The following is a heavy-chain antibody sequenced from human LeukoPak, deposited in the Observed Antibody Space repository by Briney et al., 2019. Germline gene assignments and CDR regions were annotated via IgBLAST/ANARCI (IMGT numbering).Heavy chain of an antibody. J-gene: IGHJ4*02. CDR1: GGSIRGYY. Sequence: SETLSLTCTVSGGSIRGYYWSWIRQPPGKGLEWIGYIYYSGSTNYNPSLKSRVTISVDTSKNQFSLKLSAVTAADTAVYYCARHEFDSGSLPYFDYWGQGILVSVSS. V-gene: IGHV4-59*08. D-gene: IGHD3-10*01. CDR3: ARHEFDSGSLPYFDY. CDR2: IYYSGST.